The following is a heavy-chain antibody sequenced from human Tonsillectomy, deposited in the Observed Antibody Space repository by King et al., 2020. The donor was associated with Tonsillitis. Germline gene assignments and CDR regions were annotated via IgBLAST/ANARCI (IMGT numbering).Heavy chain of an antibody. Sequence: DVQLVESGGGLVKPGGSLRLSCAASGFTFSSYSMNWVRQAPGKGLEWVSSISSSSNYIYYEYSVQGRFTISRDNDKNSLYLQMNGLRAEDTAVYYCARVPDRGGEYNYGQYDFDYWGQGTLVTVSS. V-gene: IGHV3-21*01. CDR2: ISSSSNYI. D-gene: IGHD5-18*01. CDR1: GFTFSSYS. J-gene: IGHJ4*02. CDR3: ARVPDRGGEYNYGQYDFDY.